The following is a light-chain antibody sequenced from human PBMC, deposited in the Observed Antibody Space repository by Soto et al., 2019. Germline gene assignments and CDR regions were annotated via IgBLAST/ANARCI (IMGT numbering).Light chain of an antibody. Sequence: EIVLTQSPGTLSLSPGERATLSCSAIQSVSSGYLAWYQQKPGQAPRLLIYGASTRATGIPDRFSGSGSGTDFTLTISRLGPEDFAVYYCQQYGGSPMWTFGQGTKVDIK. CDR2: GAS. V-gene: IGKV3-20*01. CDR3: QQYGGSPMWT. J-gene: IGKJ1*01. CDR1: QSVSSGY.